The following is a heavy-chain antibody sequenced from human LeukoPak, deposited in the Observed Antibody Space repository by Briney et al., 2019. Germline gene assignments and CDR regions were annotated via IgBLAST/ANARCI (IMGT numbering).Heavy chain of an antibody. Sequence: GGSLRPSCAASGFAFSSYALHWVRRAPGKGLEWVSAISGSGSGTYFADSVKGRFTISRDNSKNTVYLQMNSLRAEDTAVYYCAKDCFGDGYNFCYWGQGTLVTVSS. CDR2: ISGSGSGT. D-gene: IGHD5-24*01. CDR1: GFAFSSYA. CDR3: AKDCFGDGYNFCY. V-gene: IGHV3-23*01. J-gene: IGHJ4*02.